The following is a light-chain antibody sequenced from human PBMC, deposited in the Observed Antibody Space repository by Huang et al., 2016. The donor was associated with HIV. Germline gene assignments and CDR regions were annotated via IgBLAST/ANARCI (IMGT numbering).Light chain of an antibody. CDR3: MQGIQTPST. CDR1: QSLLHRNGYNY. V-gene: IGKV2-28*01. CDR2: LGS. J-gene: IGKJ3*01. Sequence: DIVMTQSPISLPVTPGEPASISCRSSQSLLHRNGYNYLDWYLQKPGKSPQLLFYLGSNPASGGPDRFSGSGAGTDFTLRISGVEAEDVGIYYCMQGIQTPSTFGPGTRLDIK.